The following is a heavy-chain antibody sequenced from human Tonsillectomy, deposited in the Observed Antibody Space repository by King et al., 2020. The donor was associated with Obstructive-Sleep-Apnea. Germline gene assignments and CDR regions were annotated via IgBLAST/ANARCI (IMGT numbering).Heavy chain of an antibody. CDR1: GFTFSSYD. J-gene: IGHJ3*02. V-gene: IGHV3-13*01. CDR3: AREGRGSTGGAAFDI. CDR2: IGTAGDT. Sequence: VQLVESGGGLVQPGGSLRLSCAASGFTFSSYDMHWVRQATGKGLEWVSAIGTAGDTYYPGSVKGRFTISRENAKNSLYLQMNSLRTGDTAVYYWAREGRGSTGGAAFDIWGQGTMVTVSS. D-gene: IGHD1-26*01.